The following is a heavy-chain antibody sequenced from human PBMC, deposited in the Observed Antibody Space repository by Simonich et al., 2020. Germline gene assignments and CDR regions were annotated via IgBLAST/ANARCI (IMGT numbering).Heavy chain of an antibody. Sequence: EVQLVESGGGLVKPGGSLRLSCAASGFTFSSYSMNWGRQAPGNGLEWVSSISSSSSYIYYADSVKGRFTISIDNAKNSLYLQMNSLRAEDTAVYYCARWIAVAGTGAYGMDVWGQGTTVTVSS. D-gene: IGHD6-19*01. CDR3: ARWIAVAGTGAYGMDV. CDR2: ISSSSSYI. CDR1: GFTFSSYS. J-gene: IGHJ6*02. V-gene: IGHV3-21*01.